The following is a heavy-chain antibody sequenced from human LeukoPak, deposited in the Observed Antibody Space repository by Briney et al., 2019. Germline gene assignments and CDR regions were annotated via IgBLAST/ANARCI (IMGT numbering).Heavy chain of an antibody. CDR2: IFYSGST. V-gene: IGHV4-59*01. CDR3: ARRAYYYDSSGEKVDAFDI. D-gene: IGHD3-22*01. J-gene: IGHJ3*02. Sequence: SETLSLTCSVSGGSISSYYWSWIRQPPGKGLEWIGYIFYSGSTNYNPSLKSRVTISVDTSKNQFSLKLSSVTAADTAVYYCARRAYYYDSSGEKVDAFDIWGQGAMVTVSS. CDR1: GGSISSYY.